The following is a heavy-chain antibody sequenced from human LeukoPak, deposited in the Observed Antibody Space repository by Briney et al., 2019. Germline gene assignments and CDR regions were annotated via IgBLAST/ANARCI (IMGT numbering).Heavy chain of an antibody. D-gene: IGHD3-10*01. J-gene: IGHJ6*03. Sequence: GGSLRLSCAASGFTFSTYNMNWVRQAPGKGLEWVADIKQDGSEKYYVDSVKGRFTISRDNAKNSLYLQMNSLRAEDTAVYYCAREGRWFGELLDDYYMDVWGKGTTVTISS. CDR1: GFTFSTYN. CDR3: AREGRWFGELLDDYYMDV. V-gene: IGHV3-7*01. CDR2: IKQDGSEK.